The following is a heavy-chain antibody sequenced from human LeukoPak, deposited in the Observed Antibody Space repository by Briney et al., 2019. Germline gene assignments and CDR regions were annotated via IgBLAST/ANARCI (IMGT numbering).Heavy chain of an antibody. J-gene: IGHJ3*02. CDR1: VGLISSYY. CDR3: ARHGALWFGELLDAFDI. V-gene: IGHV4-59*08. Sequence: SETLSLTCTVSVGLISSYYWLWIRQPPGKGLEGIGYIYYSGSTKYNPSLKSRVTISVDTSKNQFSLKLSSVAAADTAVYYCARHGALWFGELLDAFDIWGQGTMVTVSS. D-gene: IGHD3-10*01. CDR2: IYYSGST.